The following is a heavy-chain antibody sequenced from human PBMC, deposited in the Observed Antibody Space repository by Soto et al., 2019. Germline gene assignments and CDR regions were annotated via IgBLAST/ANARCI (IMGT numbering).Heavy chain of an antibody. Sequence: PXXSLILSCAASGFTFYDYGMVWVRQAPGKGLEWVSGITRNGGRTGYADSVKRRFTISRDNAKNSLYLQMNSLRAEDTALYHCARVWGYYYYYYMDVWGKGTTVTVSS. CDR2: ITRNGGRT. CDR3: ARVWGYYYYYYMDV. V-gene: IGHV3-20*01. CDR1: GFTFYDYG. J-gene: IGHJ6*03. D-gene: IGHD3-16*01.